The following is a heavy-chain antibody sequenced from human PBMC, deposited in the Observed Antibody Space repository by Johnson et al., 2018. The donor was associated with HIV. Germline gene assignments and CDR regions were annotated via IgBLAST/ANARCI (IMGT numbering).Heavy chain of an antibody. V-gene: IGHV3-30*02. CDR1: GFTFSNYG. D-gene: IGHD4-11*01. J-gene: IGHJ3*02. CDR2: IRYDGSHT. CDR3: AREKTTPDAFDI. Sequence: QVQLVESGGGVVQPGGSLRLSCAASGFTFSNYGMHWVSQAPGKGLEWVAFIRYDGSHTYYADSVKGRFTISRDNSKNTLSLQMSSLRAEDTAVYYCAREKTTPDAFDIWGHGTTVTVSS.